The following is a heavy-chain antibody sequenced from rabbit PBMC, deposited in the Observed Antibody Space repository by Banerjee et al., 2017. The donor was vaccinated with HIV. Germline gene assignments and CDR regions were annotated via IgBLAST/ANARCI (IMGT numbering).Heavy chain of an antibody. V-gene: IGHV1S45*01. CDR3: VRAGDSYSDWLDL. J-gene: IGHJ5*01. D-gene: IGHD6-1*01. CDR2: ITVDDNT. CDR1: GLVFRSGYD. Sequence: QEQLAESGGGLVKPEGSLTLTRKAPGLVFRSGYDMSVVRQAPGKGLEWVASITVDDNTYYPNWAKGRFTISKTSSTTVTLQMTSLTDADSATYFCVRAGDSYSDWLDLWGPGTLVTVS.